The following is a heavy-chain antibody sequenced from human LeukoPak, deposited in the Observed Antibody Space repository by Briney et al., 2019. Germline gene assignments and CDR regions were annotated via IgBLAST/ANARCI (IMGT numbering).Heavy chain of an antibody. CDR2: MNPNSGNT. CDR1: GYTFTSYG. D-gene: IGHD1-14*01. CDR3: AAGITGEYFDY. V-gene: IGHV1-8*01. Sequence: PRASVKVSCKASGYTFTSYGINWVRQATGQGLEWMGWMNPNSGNTGYAQKFQGRVTMTRNTSISTAYMELSSLGSEDTAVYYCAAGITGEYFDYWGQGTLVTVSS. J-gene: IGHJ4*02.